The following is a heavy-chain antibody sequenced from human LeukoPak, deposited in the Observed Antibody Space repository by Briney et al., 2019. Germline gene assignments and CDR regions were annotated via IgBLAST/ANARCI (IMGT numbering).Heavy chain of an antibody. D-gene: IGHD2-21*02. CDR1: GYTFTTYY. J-gene: IGHJ4*02. CDR2: INPSDGGT. CDR3: AKSLAYCGGDCPLGY. V-gene: IGHV1-46*01. Sequence: ASVKLSCKASGYTFTTYYIHWVRQAPGQGLEWMAIINPSDGGTHYAQQFQGRVTMTRDTSTSTVYLELNSLRSEDTAVYYCAKSLAYCGGDCPLGYWGQGTLVTVSS.